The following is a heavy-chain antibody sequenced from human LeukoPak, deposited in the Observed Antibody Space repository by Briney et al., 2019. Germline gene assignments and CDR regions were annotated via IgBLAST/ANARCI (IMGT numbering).Heavy chain of an antibody. D-gene: IGHD3-16*01. CDR3: ARRNVLTEGEAFDI. CDR1: GGSISNYY. J-gene: IGHJ3*02. V-gene: IGHV4-59*08. Sequence: SETLSLTCAVSGGSISNYYWTWIRQPPGTGLEWMGYVYNSGNTNYNPSLKSRVTISIDASKNQFSLKLNSVTAADTAVYYCARRNVLTEGEAFDIWGQGTLVTVSS. CDR2: VYNSGNT.